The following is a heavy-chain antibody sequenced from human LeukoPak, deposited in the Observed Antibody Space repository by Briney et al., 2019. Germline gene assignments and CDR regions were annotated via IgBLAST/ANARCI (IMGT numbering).Heavy chain of an antibody. V-gene: IGHV3-15*01. Sequence: GGSLRLSWAPSGFTFSNVWMSWVRPAPGKGREWVGRIKSKTDGGTTDYAAPVKGRFNISRDDSNSTLYLQMNSMKPEDTAVYYCTTEGPCLGSSSWYLFFQHWGQGTLVTVSS. J-gene: IGHJ1*01. CDR1: GFTFSNVW. D-gene: IGHD6-13*01. CDR2: IKSKTDGGTT. CDR3: TTEGPCLGSSSWYLFFQH.